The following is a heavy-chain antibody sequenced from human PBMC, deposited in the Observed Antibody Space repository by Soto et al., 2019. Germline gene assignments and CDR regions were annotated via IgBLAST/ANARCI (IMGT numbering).Heavy chain of an antibody. CDR2: MYYSGSS. D-gene: IGHD3-22*01. J-gene: IGHJ5*02. V-gene: IGHV4-39*01. Sequence: QLQLQESGPGLVKPSETLSLTCTVSGGSISSSSYYWGWIRQPPGKGLEWIGNMYYSGSSYYNSSHRSRVXXXVXXSKNPFSLQLNSVTAADTAVYYCARLQYHYDSSGYANWFDPWGQGTLVTVSS. CDR1: GGSISSSSYY. CDR3: ARLQYHYDSSGYANWFDP.